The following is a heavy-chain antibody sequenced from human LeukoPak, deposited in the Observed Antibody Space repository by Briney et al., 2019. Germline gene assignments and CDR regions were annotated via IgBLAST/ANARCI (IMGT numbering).Heavy chain of an antibody. D-gene: IGHD6-19*01. Sequence: GGSLRLSCAASGVTFSTCSMNWVRQAPGKGLELVSSISSSSSYIYYADSVKGRFTISRDNSKNTLYLQVNSLRAEDTAVYFCARIGKSGWNFDHWGQGTLVTVSS. CDR1: GVTFSTCS. J-gene: IGHJ4*02. V-gene: IGHV3-21*01. CDR3: ARIGKSGWNFDH. CDR2: ISSSSSYI.